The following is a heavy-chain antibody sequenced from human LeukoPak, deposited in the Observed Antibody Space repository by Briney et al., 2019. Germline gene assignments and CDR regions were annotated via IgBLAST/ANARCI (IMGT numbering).Heavy chain of an antibody. CDR3: ARGIRFLPYYFDY. D-gene: IGHD3-3*01. CDR1: GGSISSYY. Sequence: PSETLSLTCTVSGGSISSYYWSRIRQPPGKGLEWIGYIYYSGSTNYNPSLKSRVTISVDTSKNQFSLKLSSVTAADTAVYYCARGIRFLPYYFDYWGQGTLVTVSS. J-gene: IGHJ4*02. V-gene: IGHV4-59*01. CDR2: IYYSGST.